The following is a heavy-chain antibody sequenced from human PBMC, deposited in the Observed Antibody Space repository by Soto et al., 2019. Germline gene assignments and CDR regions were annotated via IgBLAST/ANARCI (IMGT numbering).Heavy chain of an antibody. J-gene: IGHJ6*03. V-gene: IGHV1-69*08. D-gene: IGHD2-15*01. CDR2: IIPILGIA. CDR1: GGTFSRYT. CDR3: ARESGYCGNNYKMHV. Sequence: QVQLVQSGAEVKKPGSSVKVSCKASGGTFSRYTISWVRQAPGQGLEWMGRIIPILGIANYAQKFQGRGTITADKSTRTAYVELSSLSSEDTAVYHGARESGYCGNNYKMHVWGKGNTVTGSS.